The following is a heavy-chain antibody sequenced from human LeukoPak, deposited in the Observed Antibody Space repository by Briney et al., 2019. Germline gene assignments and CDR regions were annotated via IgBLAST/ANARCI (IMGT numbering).Heavy chain of an antibody. CDR3: ARLLEWSQARDY. CDR1: GYTFTGYY. D-gene: IGHD3-3*01. CDR2: INPNSGGT. V-gene: IGHV1-2*02. J-gene: IGHJ4*02. Sequence: ASVKVSCKASGYTFTGYYMHWVRQAPGQGLEWMGWINPNSGGTNYAQKFQGRVTMTRATSISTAYMELSRLRSDDTAVYYCARLLEWSQARDYWGQGTLVTVSS.